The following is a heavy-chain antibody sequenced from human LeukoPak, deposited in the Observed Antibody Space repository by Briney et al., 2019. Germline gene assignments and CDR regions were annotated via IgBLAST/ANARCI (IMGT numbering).Heavy chain of an antibody. Sequence: QTGGSLRLSCAASGLSFSNYAMSWVRQAPEKGLEWVSGISGSGGRTDYADSVRGRFTISRDNLKSTMLLQMNNLRAEDAAVYYCAKHRPDPLSRGVDGLDVWGQGTTITVSS. CDR3: AKHRPDPLSRGVDGLDV. V-gene: IGHV3-23*01. CDR2: ISGSGGRT. J-gene: IGHJ6*02. D-gene: IGHD3-10*01. CDR1: GLSFSNYA.